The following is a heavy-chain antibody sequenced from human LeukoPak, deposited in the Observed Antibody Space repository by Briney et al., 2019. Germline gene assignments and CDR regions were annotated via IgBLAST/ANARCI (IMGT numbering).Heavy chain of an antibody. D-gene: IGHD6-19*01. J-gene: IGHJ4*02. V-gene: IGHV4-59*01. CDR3: ARARIAVGRVDY. Sequence: SETLSLTCTVSGGSISSYYWSWIRQPPGKGLEWIGYIYYSGSTNYNPSLKSRVTISVDTSKNQFSLKLSSVTAADTAVYYCARARIAVGRVDYWGQGTLVTVSS. CDR1: GGSISSYY. CDR2: IYYSGST.